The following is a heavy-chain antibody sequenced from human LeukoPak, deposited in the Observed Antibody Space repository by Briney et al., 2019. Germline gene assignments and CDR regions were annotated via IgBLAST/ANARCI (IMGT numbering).Heavy chain of an antibody. D-gene: IGHD1-1*01. CDR3: AKHNNSYFDN. CDR2: ISGSGGYT. Sequence: PGGSLRLSCAASGFTFTNFAMSWVRQAPGKGLEWVSLISGSGGYTYYADLVKGRFTLSRDNSKNTLYLQMNSLRAEDTAVYYCAKHNNSYFDNWGQGTLLTVSS. J-gene: IGHJ4*02. V-gene: IGHV3-23*01. CDR1: GFTFTNFA.